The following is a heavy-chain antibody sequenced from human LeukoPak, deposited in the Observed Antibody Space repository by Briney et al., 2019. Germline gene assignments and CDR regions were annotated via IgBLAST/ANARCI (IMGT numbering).Heavy chain of an antibody. J-gene: IGHJ4*02. Sequence: SVKVSCKASGGTFSSYAISWVRQAPGQGLEWMGGINPIFGTANYAQKFQGRVTITTDESTSTAYMELSSLRSEDTAVYYCARGAGGVVVPAARQFDYWGQGTLVTVSS. D-gene: IGHD2-2*01. CDR3: ARGAGGVVVPAARQFDY. V-gene: IGHV1-69*05. CDR2: INPIFGTA. CDR1: GGTFSSYA.